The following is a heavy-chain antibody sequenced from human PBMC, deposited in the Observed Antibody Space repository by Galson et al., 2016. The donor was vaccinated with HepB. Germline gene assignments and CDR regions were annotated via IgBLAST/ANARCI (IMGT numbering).Heavy chain of an antibody. J-gene: IGHJ3*02. Sequence: SLRLSCAASGFTFSSYAMHWVRQAPGKGLEWVTVISYDGSNKYYADSVKGRFTISRDNSKNTLYLQMNSLRAEDTAVYYCARAKDIVVVVAAIESKNAFDIWGQGTMVTVSS. CDR1: GFTFSSYA. V-gene: IGHV3-30-3*01. D-gene: IGHD2-15*01. CDR2: ISYDGSNK. CDR3: ARAKDIVVVVAAIESKNAFDI.